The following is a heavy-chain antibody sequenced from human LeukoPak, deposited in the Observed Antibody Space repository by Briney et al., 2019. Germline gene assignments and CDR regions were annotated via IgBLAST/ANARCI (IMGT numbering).Heavy chain of an antibody. D-gene: IGHD5-24*01. J-gene: IGHJ4*02. V-gene: IGHV3-23*01. Sequence: GGSLRLSCAASGFTFSSSAMSWVRQAPGKGLEWVSSISGSGSGGSTYYADSVKGRFTISRDNSKNTLYLQMNSLIAEDTAVYYCAKSGYNRLDYWGQGTRVTVSS. CDR1: GFTFSSSA. CDR2: ISGSGSGGST. CDR3: AKSGYNRLDY.